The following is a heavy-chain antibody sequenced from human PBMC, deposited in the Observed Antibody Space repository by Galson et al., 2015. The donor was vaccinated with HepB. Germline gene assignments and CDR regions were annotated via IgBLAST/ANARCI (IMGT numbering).Heavy chain of an antibody. V-gene: IGHV3-33*01. D-gene: IGHD3-22*01. CDR1: GFTFSSYG. CDR2: IWYDGSNK. J-gene: IGHJ4*02. Sequence: SLRLSCAASGFTFSSYGMHWVRQAPGKGLEWVAVIWYDGSNKYYADSVKGRFTISRDNSKNTLYLQMNSLRAEDTAVYYCARAPSYYDSSGYSYLDYWGQGTLVTVSS. CDR3: ARAPSYYDSSGYSYLDY.